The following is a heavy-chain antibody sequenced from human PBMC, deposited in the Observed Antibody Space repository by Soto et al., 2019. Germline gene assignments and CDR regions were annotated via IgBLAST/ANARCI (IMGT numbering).Heavy chain of an antibody. CDR3: ARAAAAIRLDY. J-gene: IGHJ4*02. CDR1: GASISRFY. CDR2: IYNGETT. D-gene: IGHD6-13*01. V-gene: IGHV4-4*09. Sequence: SETLSLTCSASGASISRFYWNWIRQSPGKGLEWIGHIYNGETTKYNPSLKSRVTISVDTSKNQFSLKLSSVTAADTAVYYCARAAAAIRLDYWGQGTLVTVSS.